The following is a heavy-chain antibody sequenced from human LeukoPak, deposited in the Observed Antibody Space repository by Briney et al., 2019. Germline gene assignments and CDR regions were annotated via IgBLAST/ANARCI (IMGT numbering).Heavy chain of an antibody. Sequence: GGPLTLSCAASGFTFSDYYMSWIRQAPGKGLEWVSYISCSGSTIYYADSVKSRFTISRDNAKNSLYLQMNSLRAEDTAVYYCARANCGGDCYSPFGYYYYGMDVWGQGTTVTVSS. CDR1: GFTFSDYY. CDR2: ISCSGSTI. D-gene: IGHD2-21*02. CDR3: ARANCGGDCYSPFGYYYYGMDV. V-gene: IGHV3-11*01. J-gene: IGHJ6*02.